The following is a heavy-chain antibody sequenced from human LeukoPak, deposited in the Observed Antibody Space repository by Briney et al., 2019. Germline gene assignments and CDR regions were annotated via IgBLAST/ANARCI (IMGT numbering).Heavy chain of an antibody. CDR3: ARFRTWGDKAFDY. V-gene: IGHV3-48*01. Sequence: GGSLRLSCAASGFTFNNYYMNWVRQAPGKGLEWVSYIGTTSGAIYYADSVKGRFTISRDSAKNSLYLQMNSLRAEDTAVYYCARFRTWGDKAFDYWGQGTLVTVSS. D-gene: IGHD2-21*02. J-gene: IGHJ4*02. CDR1: GFTFNNYY. CDR2: IGTTSGAI.